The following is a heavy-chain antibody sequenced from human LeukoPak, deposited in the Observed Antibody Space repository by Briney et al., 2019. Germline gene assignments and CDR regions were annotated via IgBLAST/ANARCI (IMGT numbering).Heavy chain of an antibody. CDR1: GFTFSSYA. CDR3: AKDPYDILTGYSGGFDY. J-gene: IGHJ4*02. D-gene: IGHD3-9*01. V-gene: IGHV3-23*01. CDR2: ISGSGGST. Sequence: GGSLRLSCAASGFTFSSYAMSWVRQAPGKGLEWVSAISGSGGSTYYADSVKGRFTISRDNSKNTLYLQMNSLRAEDTAVYYCAKDPYDILTGYSGGFDYWGQGTLVTVSS.